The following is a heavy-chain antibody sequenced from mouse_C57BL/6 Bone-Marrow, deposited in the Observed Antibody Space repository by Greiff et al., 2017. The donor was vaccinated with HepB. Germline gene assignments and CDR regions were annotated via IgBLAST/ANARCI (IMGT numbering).Heavy chain of an antibody. V-gene: IGHV5-4*03. D-gene: IGHD1-1*01. J-gene: IGHJ1*03. CDR1: GFTFSSYA. CDR2: ISDGGSYT. CDR3: ARAPQYYGSSPYWYFDV. Sequence: EVKLVESGGGLVKPGGSLKLSCAASGFTFSSYAMSWVRQTPEKRLEWVATISDGGSYTYYPDNVKGRFTISRDNAKNNLYLQMSHLKSEDTAMYYCARAPQYYGSSPYWYFDVWGTGTTVTVSS.